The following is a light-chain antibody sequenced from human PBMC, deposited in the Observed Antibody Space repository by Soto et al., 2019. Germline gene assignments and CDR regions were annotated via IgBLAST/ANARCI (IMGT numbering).Light chain of an antibody. CDR3: QQYNNWLPT. V-gene: IGKV3-15*01. CDR2: GAF. J-gene: IGKJ5*01. CDR1: QSVSRN. Sequence: EVVMTQSPATLSLSPGERATLSCRASQSVSRNLAWYQQKPGQAPRLLIYGAFTRATGIPAKFSVSGSGTEFTLTISSLQSEDFAVYYCQQYNNWLPTFGQGTRLEIK.